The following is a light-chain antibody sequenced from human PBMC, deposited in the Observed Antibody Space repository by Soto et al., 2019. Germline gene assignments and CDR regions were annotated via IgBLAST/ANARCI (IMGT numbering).Light chain of an antibody. J-gene: IGLJ3*02. Sequence: QSVLTQPPSASGTPGQRVTISCSGSSSNIGSSYVYWYQQLPGTAPKLLMYRNNQRPSGVPDRFSGFKSGTSASLAIRGLRSEDEADYYCATWDNSLSGRVFGGGTKLTVL. CDR1: SSNIGSSY. CDR3: ATWDNSLSGRV. CDR2: RNN. V-gene: IGLV1-47*01.